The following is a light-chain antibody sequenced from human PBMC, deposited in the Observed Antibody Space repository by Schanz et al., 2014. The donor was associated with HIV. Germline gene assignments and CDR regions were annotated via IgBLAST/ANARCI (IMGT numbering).Light chain of an antibody. CDR1: SNDVGSYNL. CDR2: EVS. CDR3: SSFTRGTTPVI. V-gene: IGLV2-14*02. J-gene: IGLJ2*01. Sequence: QSVLTQPASVSGSPGQSITISCTGTSNDVGSYNLVSWYQQHPGKAPKFLIYEVSKRPSGVSNRFSGSKSGNTASLTISGLQAEDEAVYYCSSFTRGTTPVIFGGGTKVTVL.